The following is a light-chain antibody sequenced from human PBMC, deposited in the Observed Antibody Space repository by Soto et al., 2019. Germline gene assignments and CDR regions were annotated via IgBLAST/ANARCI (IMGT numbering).Light chain of an antibody. V-gene: IGKV3-20*01. CDR1: QSVRSRY. CDR2: GAS. J-gene: IGKJ1*01. Sequence: EIVLTQSPGTLSLSPGERATLSCRASQSVRSRYLAWYQHKPGRAPRLLIYGASNRATGIPDRFSGSGSGTDFTLTVSRLEPADVAVYFCQQYDTSPGTFGQGTKVDI. CDR3: QQYDTSPGT.